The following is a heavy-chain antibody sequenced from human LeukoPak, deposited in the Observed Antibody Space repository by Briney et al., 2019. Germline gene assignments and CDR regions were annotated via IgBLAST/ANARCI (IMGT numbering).Heavy chain of an antibody. CDR2: IKRDGSEK. J-gene: IGHJ4*02. D-gene: IGHD3-22*01. Sequence: GGSLRLSCAASGFTFSSYWMCWVRQAPGKGLEWVANIKRDGSEKYYVDSVKGRFTISRDNAKNSLYLQMNSLRAEDTAVYYCATDDNSGSDYWGQGTLVIVSS. V-gene: IGHV3-7*01. CDR3: ATDDNSGSDY. CDR1: GFTFSSYW.